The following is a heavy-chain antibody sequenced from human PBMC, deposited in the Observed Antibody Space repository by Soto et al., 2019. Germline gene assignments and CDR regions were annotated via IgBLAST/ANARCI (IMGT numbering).Heavy chain of an antibody. D-gene: IGHD1-1*01. CDR2: ISAHNGNT. CDR1: GYDFTTYG. J-gene: IGHJ4*02. CDR3: ARGRYGDY. Sequence: QVHLVQSGAEVKKPGASVKVSCKGSGYDFTTYGITWVRQAPGQGLAWMAWISAHNGNTDYAQKLEGRVTVTRDTSTSTAYMELRSLRSDVTAVYYCARGRYGDYWGQGALVTVSS. V-gene: IGHV1-18*01.